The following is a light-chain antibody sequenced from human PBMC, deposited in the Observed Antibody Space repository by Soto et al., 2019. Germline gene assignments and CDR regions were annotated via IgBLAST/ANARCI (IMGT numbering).Light chain of an antibody. J-gene: IGKJ2*01. CDR2: AAS. CDR3: QQSHNTPQT. CDR1: QSISSW. V-gene: IGKV1-39*01. Sequence: DIQMTQSPSTLSSSVVDRFTITCRASQSISSWLAWYQQKPGKAPKLLIYAASSLQSGVPSRFSGSGSGTDFSLTISSLQPEDFATYYCQQSHNTPQTFGQGTKVDI.